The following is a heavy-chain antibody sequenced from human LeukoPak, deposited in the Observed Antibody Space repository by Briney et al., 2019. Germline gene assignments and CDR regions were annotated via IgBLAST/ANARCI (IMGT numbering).Heavy chain of an antibody. CDR1: GFTFSSYW. J-gene: IGHJ5*02. CDR2: IKRDGSEK. CDR3: ARDLPPPDIVVVVAADFGFDP. D-gene: IGHD2-15*01. V-gene: IGHV3-7*03. Sequence: PGGSLRLSCAASGFTFSSYWMSWVRQAPGKGLEWVANIKRDGSEKYYVDSVKGRFTISRDNAKNSLYLQMNSLRAEDTAVYYCARDLPPPDIVVVVAADFGFDPWGQGTLVTVSS.